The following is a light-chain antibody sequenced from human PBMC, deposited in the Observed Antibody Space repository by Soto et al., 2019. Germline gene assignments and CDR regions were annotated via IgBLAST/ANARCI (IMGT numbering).Light chain of an antibody. CDR1: QSISSY. V-gene: IGKV1-39*01. CDR2: AES. CDR3: QQSYSTPPVT. J-gene: IGKJ5*01. Sequence: DIQMTQSPSSLSASVGDRVTITCRASQSISSYLNWYQQKPGKAPKLLIYAESSLQSGVPSRCSGSGSGTDFTLTISSLQPEDFATYYCQQSYSTPPVTFGQGTRLEI.